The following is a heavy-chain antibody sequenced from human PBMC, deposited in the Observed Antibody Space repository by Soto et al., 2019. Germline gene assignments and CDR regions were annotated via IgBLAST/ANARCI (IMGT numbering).Heavy chain of an antibody. CDR3: ASGPNWNYAYFDY. V-gene: IGHV1-69*13. Sequence: SVKVSCKASGGTFSSYAISWVRQAPGQGLEWMGGIIPIFGTANYAQKFQGRVTITADESTSTAYMELSSLRSEDTAVYYCASGPNWNYAYFDYWGQGTLVTVSS. J-gene: IGHJ4*02. D-gene: IGHD1-7*01. CDR1: GGTFSSYA. CDR2: IIPIFGTA.